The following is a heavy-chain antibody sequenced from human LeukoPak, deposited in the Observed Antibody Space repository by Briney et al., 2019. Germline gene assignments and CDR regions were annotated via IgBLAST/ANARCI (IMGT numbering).Heavy chain of an antibody. CDR3: ARAGGPHTVDV. Sequence: PGGSLRLSCAASGFTFSSYGMHWVRQAPGKGLEWVANINQDGSAKYYVDSVKGRFTISRDNAKNTLFLQMNSLRAEDTAVFYCARAGGPHTVDVWGQGTTVTVSS. D-gene: IGHD2-8*02. CDR2: INQDGSAK. V-gene: IGHV3-7*01. CDR1: GFTFSSYG. J-gene: IGHJ6*02.